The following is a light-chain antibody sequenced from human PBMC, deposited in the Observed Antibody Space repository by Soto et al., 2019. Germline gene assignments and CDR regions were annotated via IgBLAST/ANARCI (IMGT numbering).Light chain of an antibody. J-gene: IGKJ1*01. CDR3: HQYGSSQWT. CDR1: QSVSSSY. V-gene: IGKV3-20*01. CDR2: GAS. Sequence: EIVLTQSPGTLSLSPGERATLSCRASQSVSSSYFAWYQQKPGQAPRLLMYGASSRATGIPDRFSGSGSGKDFPLTISRLEPEDFAVYFCHQYGSSQWTFGQGTKVEIK.